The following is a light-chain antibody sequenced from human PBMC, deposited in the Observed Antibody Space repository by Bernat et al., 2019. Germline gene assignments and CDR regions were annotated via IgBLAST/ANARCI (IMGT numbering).Light chain of an antibody. CDR2: DVR. CDR1: SSDVGGYNY. CDR3: SSYTSSSALV. Sequence: QSALTQPASVSGSPGQSITISCTGTSSDVGGYNYVSWYQQHPGRAPKLMIYDVRDRPSGISNPFSGSKSGNKASLTISGLLAEDEADYYCSSYTSSSALVFGGGTRLTVL. V-gene: IGLV2-14*03. J-gene: IGLJ3*02.